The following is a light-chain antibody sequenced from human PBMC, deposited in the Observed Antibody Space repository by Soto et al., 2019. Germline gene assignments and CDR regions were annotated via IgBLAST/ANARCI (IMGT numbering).Light chain of an antibody. J-gene: IGKJ4*01. Sequence: DIQMTQSPSTLPSSVGGRATLTGPASQSISNWLAWYQQKPGTAPKVLIYHASNLQSGVPSRFSGSGSGTEFTLTISSLQSEDSAVYYCQQYDVWPALTFGGGTKVDI. V-gene: IGKV1-5*01. CDR2: HAS. CDR1: QSISNW. CDR3: QQYDVWPALT.